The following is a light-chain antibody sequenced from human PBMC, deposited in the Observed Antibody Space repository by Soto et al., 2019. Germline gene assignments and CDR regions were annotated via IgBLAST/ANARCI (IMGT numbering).Light chain of an antibody. CDR1: SSNIGAGYD. V-gene: IGLV1-40*01. CDR2: GNT. Sequence: QAVVTQPPSVSGAPGQRVTISCTGSSSNIGAGYDVHWYQQLPGTAPKLLVHGNTDRPSGVPDRFSGSKSGTSASLAITGLQAEDEADYYCQSYDSSLSVWLFGGGTKVTVL. CDR3: QSYDSSLSVWL. J-gene: IGLJ2*01.